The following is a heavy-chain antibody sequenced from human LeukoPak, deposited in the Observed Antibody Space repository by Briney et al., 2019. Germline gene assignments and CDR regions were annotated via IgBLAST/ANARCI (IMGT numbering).Heavy chain of an antibody. V-gene: IGHV1-46*01. CDR3: ARAITGTTYFDY. CDR1: GYTFTSYY. Sequence: ASVKVSCKASGYTFTSYYRHWVRQAPGQGLEWMGIINPSGGSTSYAQKFQGRVTMTRDTSTSTVYMELSSLRSEDTAVYYCARAITGTTYFDYWGQGTLVTVSS. CDR2: INPSGGST. J-gene: IGHJ4*02. D-gene: IGHD1-20*01.